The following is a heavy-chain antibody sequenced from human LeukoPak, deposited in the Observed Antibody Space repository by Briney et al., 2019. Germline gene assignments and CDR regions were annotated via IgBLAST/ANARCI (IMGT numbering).Heavy chain of an antibody. V-gene: IGHV3-74*03. D-gene: IGHD1-7*01. CDR2: INADGTAT. J-gene: IGHJ4*02. CDR1: GFNFRNYW. CDR3: AREENYEVFDY. Sequence: PGGSLRLSCAASGFNFRNYWMHWVRQAPGKGLEWVSRINADGTATMYADSVKGRFTLSRDNDKNTLFLQMNTLQAEDTALYYCAREENYEVFDYWGQGSLVTVSA.